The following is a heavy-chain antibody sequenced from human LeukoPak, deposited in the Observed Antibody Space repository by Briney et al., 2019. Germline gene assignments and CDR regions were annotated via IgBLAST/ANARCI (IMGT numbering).Heavy chain of an antibody. Sequence: GGSLRLSCAASGFTFSDLYMTWIRHAPGKGLEYLVYISQSSTVTVYADSVKGRFTISRDNAKNTLYLQMNSLRAEDTALYYCTRDPRLSDFWGQGVLVTVSS. J-gene: IGHJ4*02. V-gene: IGHV3-11*05. D-gene: IGHD6-19*01. CDR3: TRDPRLSDF. CDR2: ISQSSTVT. CDR1: GFTFSDLY.